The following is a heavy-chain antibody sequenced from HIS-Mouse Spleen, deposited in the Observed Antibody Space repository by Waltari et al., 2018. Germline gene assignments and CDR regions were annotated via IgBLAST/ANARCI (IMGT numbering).Heavy chain of an antibody. V-gene: IGHV4-39*07. D-gene: IGHD6-13*01. J-gene: IGHJ2*01. CDR3: AREIPYSSSWYDWYFDL. Sequence: QLQLQESGPGLVKPSETLSLTCTVSGGSISSSSYYWGWIRQPPGKGLEWIGGIYYSGITYYNPSLKSRVTISVDTSKNQFALKLSSVTAADTAVYYCAREIPYSSSWYDWYFDLWAVAPWSLSPQ. CDR2: IYYSGIT. CDR1: GGSISSSSYY.